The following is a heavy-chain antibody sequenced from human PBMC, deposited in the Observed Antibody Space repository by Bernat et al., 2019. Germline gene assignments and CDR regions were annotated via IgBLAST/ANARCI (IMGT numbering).Heavy chain of an antibody. V-gene: IGHV3-74*01. Sequence: EVRLVASGGGLVQPGGSLRLSCAASVFTFSPYWMHWVRQAPGKGLVWVSRIDSGGSDTIYAESVRGRFTVSRDNAKNTLYLQMNSLTAEDTAVYYCASGGTYHGFDVWGQGTMVTVSS. J-gene: IGHJ3*01. CDR3: ASGGTYHGFDV. CDR2: IDSGGSDT. CDR1: VFTFSPYW. D-gene: IGHD1-14*01.